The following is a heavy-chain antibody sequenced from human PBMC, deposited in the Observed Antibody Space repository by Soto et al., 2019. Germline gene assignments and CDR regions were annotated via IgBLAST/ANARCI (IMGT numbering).Heavy chain of an antibody. J-gene: IGHJ4*02. V-gene: IGHV4-59*01. CDR3: AAGEASSRNLAPYYLDF. CDR2: IHYSGTT. Sequence: PXATLSLTFTVSGCSMIKYFGTWMRQPPGKGLEWIGYIHYSGTTSLFPSYNPSLRSRVTISEDTSKNQFSLKLLSVTTADTAVYFCAAGEASSRNLAPYYLDFWGQGTLVTVSS. D-gene: IGHD6-13*01. CDR1: GCSMIKYF.